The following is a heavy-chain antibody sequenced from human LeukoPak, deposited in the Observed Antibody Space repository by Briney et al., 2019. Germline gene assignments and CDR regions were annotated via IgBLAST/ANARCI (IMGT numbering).Heavy chain of an antibody. CDR3: ARGGLTTVDTGAWFDP. V-gene: IGHV4-34*01. CDR1: GGSFSGYY. J-gene: IGHJ5*02. Sequence: SETLSLTCAVYGGSFSGYYWSWIRQPPGKGLEWIGYIYHSGSTKYNPSLKSRVTISVDTSKNQFSLKLSSVTAADTAVYYCARGGLTTVDTGAWFDPWGQGTLVTVSS. D-gene: IGHD4-23*01. CDR2: IYHSGST.